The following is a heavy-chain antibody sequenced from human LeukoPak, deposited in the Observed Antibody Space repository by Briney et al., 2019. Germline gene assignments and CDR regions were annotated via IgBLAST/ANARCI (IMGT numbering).Heavy chain of an antibody. D-gene: IGHD3-10*01. CDR1: GFTFSGYW. V-gene: IGHV3-7*01. Sequence: GGSLRLSCAASGFTFSGYWMSWLRQAPGKGLEWVANIKQDGGEKYYVDSVKGRFTISRDNAKNSPYLQMNSLRAEDTAVYYCARDRGFGQADVWGKGTTVTVSS. CDR2: IKQDGGEK. J-gene: IGHJ6*04. CDR3: ARDRGFGQADV.